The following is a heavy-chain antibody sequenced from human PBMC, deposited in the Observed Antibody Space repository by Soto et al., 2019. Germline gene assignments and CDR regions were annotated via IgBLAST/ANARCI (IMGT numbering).Heavy chain of an antibody. Sequence: GGSLRLSCAASGFTFSNAWMNWVRQAPGKGLEWVGRIKSKTDGGTTDYAEPVKGKLTNSIHDSKNTLYLQMNSLKAEDTAVYYCTTDRFGYNWNDQGEYYYYGMDVWGQGTTVTVSS. D-gene: IGHD1-1*01. CDR3: TTDRFGYNWNDQGEYYYYGMDV. J-gene: IGHJ6*02. V-gene: IGHV3-15*07. CDR1: GFTFSNAW. CDR2: IKSKTDGGTT.